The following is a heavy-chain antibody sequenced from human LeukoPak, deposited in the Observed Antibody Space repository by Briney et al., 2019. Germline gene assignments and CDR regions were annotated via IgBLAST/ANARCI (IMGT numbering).Heavy chain of an antibody. V-gene: IGHV1-8*02. D-gene: IGHD3-22*01. CDR1: GYTFTGYY. J-gene: IGHJ4*02. Sequence: ASVKVSCKASGYTFTGYYMHWVRQATGQGLEWMGWMNPNSGNTGYAQKFQGRVTMTRNTSISTAYMELSSLRSEDTAVYYCARRYDSSGPTYDYWGQGTLVTVSS. CDR3: ARRYDSSGPTYDY. CDR2: MNPNSGNT.